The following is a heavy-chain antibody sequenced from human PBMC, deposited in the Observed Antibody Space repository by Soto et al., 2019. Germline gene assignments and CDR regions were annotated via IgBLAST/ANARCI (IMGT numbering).Heavy chain of an antibody. Sequence: PSETLSLTCTVSGGSICSYYWSWIRQPPGKGLEWIGYIYYSGSTNYNPSLKSRVTISVDTSKNQLSLKLGSVTAADTAVYYCARRYGYYFDYWGQGTLVTVSS. CDR2: IYYSGST. CDR3: ARRYGYYFDY. CDR1: GGSICSYY. J-gene: IGHJ4*02. V-gene: IGHV4-59*08. D-gene: IGHD4-17*01.